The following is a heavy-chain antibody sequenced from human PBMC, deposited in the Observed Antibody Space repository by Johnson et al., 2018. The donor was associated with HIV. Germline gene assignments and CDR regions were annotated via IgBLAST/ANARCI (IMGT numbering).Heavy chain of an antibody. CDR2: IRYDGSNK. CDR1: GFTFSSYG. CDR3: AKRYSGSLRDTFDI. Sequence: QVQLVESGGGVVQPGGSLRLSCAASGFTFSSYGMHWVRQAPGKGLAWVAFIRYDGSNKYYADSVKGRITISRDNSKNTLYLQMNSLRAEDTAVYYCAKRYSGSLRDTFDIWGQGTMVTVSS. D-gene: IGHD1-26*01. J-gene: IGHJ3*02. V-gene: IGHV3-30*02.